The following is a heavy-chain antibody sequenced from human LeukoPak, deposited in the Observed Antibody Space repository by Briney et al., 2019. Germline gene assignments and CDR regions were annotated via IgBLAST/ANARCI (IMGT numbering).Heavy chain of an antibody. CDR3: ARASGYSGFDPFDY. Sequence: GGSLRLSCAASGFTVSSNYMSWVRQAPGKGLEWVSIIYSGGDTYYADSVRGRFTISRDNSKNTLYLQMNCLRAEDTAVYYCARASGYSGFDPFDYWGQGTLVTVSS. J-gene: IGHJ4*02. V-gene: IGHV3-53*01. D-gene: IGHD5-12*01. CDR2: IYSGGDT. CDR1: GFTVSSNY.